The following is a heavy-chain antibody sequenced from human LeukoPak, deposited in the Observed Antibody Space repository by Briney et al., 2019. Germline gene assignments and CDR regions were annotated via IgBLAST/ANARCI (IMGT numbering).Heavy chain of an antibody. CDR3: AKVRSEFYYDSSLFDY. J-gene: IGHJ4*02. V-gene: IGHV3-74*01. D-gene: IGHD3-22*01. Sequence: GGSLRLSCVASGFTFSSYWMHWVRQDPRKGLVWVSRINGDGRNINYADSVRGRFTISRDNAKNTLYLQMNTLRVEDTAVYYCAKVRSEFYYDSSLFDYWGQGTLVTVSS. CDR2: INGDGRNI. CDR1: GFTFSSYW.